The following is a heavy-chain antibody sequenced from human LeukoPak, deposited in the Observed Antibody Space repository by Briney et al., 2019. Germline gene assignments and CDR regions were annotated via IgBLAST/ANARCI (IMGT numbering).Heavy chain of an antibody. CDR1: GGSISSYY. Sequence: SSETLSLTCTVSGGSISSYYWSWIRQPPGKGLEWIGYIYYSGSTNYNPSLKSRVTISVDTSKNQFSLKLSSVTAADTAVYYCARVKSDYYCYMDVWGKGTTVTVSS. CDR3: ARVKSDYYCYMDV. J-gene: IGHJ6*03. V-gene: IGHV4-59*01. CDR2: IYYSGST.